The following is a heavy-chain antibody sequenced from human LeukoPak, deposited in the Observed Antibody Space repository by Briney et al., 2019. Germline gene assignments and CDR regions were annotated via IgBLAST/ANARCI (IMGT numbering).Heavy chain of an antibody. Sequence: PGGSLRLSWAASAFTFSSYCMNWVRPAPGKGLEWVSSIISSSSYIYYADSVKGRFTNSRDNAKNSLYLQMNSLRAEDTAVYYCARDGDSGYDYHYYYGMDVWGQGTTVTVSS. CDR2: IISSSSYI. J-gene: IGHJ6*02. CDR1: AFTFSSYC. V-gene: IGHV3-21*01. D-gene: IGHD5-12*01. CDR3: ARDGDSGYDYHYYYGMDV.